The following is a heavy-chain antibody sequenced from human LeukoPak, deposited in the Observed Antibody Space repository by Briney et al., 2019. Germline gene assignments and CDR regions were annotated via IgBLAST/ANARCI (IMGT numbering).Heavy chain of an antibody. Sequence: GGSLRLSCTVSGFTVSSNSMSWVRQAPGKGLEWVSFIYSDNTHYSDSVKGRFTISRDNSKNTLYLQMNSLRAEDTAIYYCAKDESGGVVSFDYWGQGTLVTVSS. D-gene: IGHD3-3*01. V-gene: IGHV3-53*01. CDR3: AKDESGGVVSFDY. CDR1: GFTVSSNS. J-gene: IGHJ4*02. CDR2: IYSDNT.